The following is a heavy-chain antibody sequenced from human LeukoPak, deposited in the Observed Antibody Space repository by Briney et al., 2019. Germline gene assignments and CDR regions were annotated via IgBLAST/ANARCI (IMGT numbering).Heavy chain of an antibody. J-gene: IGHJ4*02. D-gene: IGHD4/OR15-4a*01. CDR2: ISSSGSTI. V-gene: IGHV3-11*01. Sequence: PGGSLRLSCAASGFTFSDYYMSWIRQAPGKGLEWVSYISSSGSTIYYSDSVKGRFTISRDNSKNTLYLQMNSLRAEDTAVYYCARRAGAYSHPYDYWGQGTLVTVSS. CDR3: ARRAGAYSHPYDY. CDR1: GFTFSDYY.